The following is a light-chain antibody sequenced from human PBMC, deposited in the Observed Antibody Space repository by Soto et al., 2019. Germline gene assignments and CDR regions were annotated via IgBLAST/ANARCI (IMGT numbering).Light chain of an antibody. CDR3: QQSYSTPSWT. J-gene: IGKJ1*01. CDR2: AAC. V-gene: IGKV1-39*01. Sequence: DIQMTQSTSSLSASVGDRVTITCSASQSISSYLKWYQQKPGKAPKLLIYAACRLQSGVPSRFSGSGSGTDFTLTISSLQPEDFATYYCQQSYSTPSWTFGQGTKVDIK. CDR1: QSISSY.